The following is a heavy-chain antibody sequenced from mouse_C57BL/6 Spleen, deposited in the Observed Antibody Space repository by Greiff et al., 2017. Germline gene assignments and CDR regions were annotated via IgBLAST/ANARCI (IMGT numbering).Heavy chain of an antibody. CDR3: ASGSTTVVAHYAMDY. CDR1: GYTFTDYY. D-gene: IGHD1-1*01. Sequence: VQLKESGPVLVKPGASVKMSCKASGYTFTDYYMNWVKQSHGKSLEWIGVINPYNGGTSYNQKFKGKATLTVDKSSSTAYMELNSLTSEDSAVYYCASGSTTVVAHYAMDYWGQGTSVTVSS. CDR2: INPYNGGT. V-gene: IGHV1-19*01. J-gene: IGHJ4*01.